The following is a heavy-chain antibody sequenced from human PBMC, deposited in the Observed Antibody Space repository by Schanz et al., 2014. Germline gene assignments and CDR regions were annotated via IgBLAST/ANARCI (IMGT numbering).Heavy chain of an antibody. V-gene: IGHV3-23*04. J-gene: IGHJ3*01. CDR1: GFTFSHA. CDR2: ISGSGAGT. D-gene: IGHD5-12*01. CDR3: AKDVIGYSRPFDV. Sequence: EVHLVESGGGLSRPGGSLRLSCAASGFTFSHAWMGWVRQAPGKGLEWVSAISGSGAGTYYADSVKGRFTFSRDNSKNTLYLQMITLGVEDTALYYCAKDVIGYSRPFDVWGQGTMVTVSS.